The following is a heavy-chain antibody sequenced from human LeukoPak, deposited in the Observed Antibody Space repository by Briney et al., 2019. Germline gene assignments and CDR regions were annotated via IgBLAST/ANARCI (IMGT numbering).Heavy chain of an antibody. V-gene: IGHV3-23*01. CDR2: ISGLGGSA. CDR1: GFTFSSYA. Sequence: GGSLRLSCAASGFTFSSYAMSWVRQAPGKGLEWVSGISGLGGSAYYAASVKGRFTISRDNSGDTLFLQLNNLRVEDTAIYFCARRGGSSWSSFDYWGQGTLVTVSS. CDR3: ARRGGSSWSSFDY. D-gene: IGHD6-13*01. J-gene: IGHJ4*02.